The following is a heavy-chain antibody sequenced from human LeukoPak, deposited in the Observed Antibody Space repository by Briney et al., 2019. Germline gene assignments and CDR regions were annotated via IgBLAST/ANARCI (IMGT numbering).Heavy chain of an antibody. J-gene: IGHJ5*02. CDR2: IIPILGIA. CDR1: GGTFSSYA. Sequence: ASVKVSCKASGGTFSSYAISWVRQAPGQGLEWMGRIIPILGIANYAQKFQGRVTITADKSTSTAYMELSSLRSEDTAVYYCARGLERLNSPFDPWGQGTLVTVSS. V-gene: IGHV1-69*04. D-gene: IGHD1-1*01. CDR3: ARGLERLNSPFDP.